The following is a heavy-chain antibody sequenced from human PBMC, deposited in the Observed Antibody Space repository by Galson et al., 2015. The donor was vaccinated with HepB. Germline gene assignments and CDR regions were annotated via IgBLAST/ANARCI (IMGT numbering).Heavy chain of an antibody. Sequence: SLRLSCAGSGFRLHYYALHWVRQAPGKGLEFVSGISHNGGATKFAASVRDRFTISRDNSKNTMYLQMNSLRTEDTAVCYCVKEDILTGYWFGSFHFWGRGTMVTVSS. CDR2: ISHNGGAT. CDR3: VKEDILTGYWFGSFHF. D-gene: IGHD3-9*01. J-gene: IGHJ3*01. CDR1: GFRLHYYA. V-gene: IGHV3-64D*06.